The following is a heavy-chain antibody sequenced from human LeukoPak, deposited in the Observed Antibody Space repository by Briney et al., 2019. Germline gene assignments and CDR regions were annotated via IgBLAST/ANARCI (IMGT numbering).Heavy chain of an antibody. V-gene: IGHV1-2*02. CDR2: INPNSGGT. CDR1: GYTFTGYY. J-gene: IGHJ5*02. CDR3: ARKYDILTGQSNWFDP. Sequence: ASVKVSCKASGYTFTGYYLHWVRQAPGQGLEWMGKINPNSGGTKYPQKFQGRVTMTRDTSISTAYLEVSRLRSDDTAVYYCARKYDILTGQSNWFDPWGQGTLVTVSS. D-gene: IGHD3-9*01.